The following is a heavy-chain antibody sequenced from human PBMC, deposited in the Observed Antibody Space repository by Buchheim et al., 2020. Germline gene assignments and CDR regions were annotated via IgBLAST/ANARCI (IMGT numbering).Heavy chain of an antibody. CDR3: ARGYSSSWYDLYYYGMNV. CDR2: ISSNGGST. J-gene: IGHJ6*02. Sequence: EVQLVESGGGLVQPGGSLRLSCAASGFTFSSYAMHWVRQAPGKGLEYVSAISSNGGSTYYANSVKGRFTISRDNSKNTLYLQMGSLRAEDMAVYYCARGYSSSWYDLYYYGMNVWGQGTT. D-gene: IGHD6-13*01. CDR1: GFTFSSYA. V-gene: IGHV3-64*01.